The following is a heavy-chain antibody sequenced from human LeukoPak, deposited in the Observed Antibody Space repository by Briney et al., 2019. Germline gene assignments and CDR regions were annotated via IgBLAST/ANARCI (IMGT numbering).Heavy chain of an antibody. CDR3: AREKVRCSSTSCYRRVNWFDP. CDR1: GFTFSSYA. CDR2: ISSNGGST. Sequence: GGSLRLSCAASGFTFSSYAMHWVRQAPGKGLEYVSAISSNGGSTYYANSVKGRFTISRDNSKNTLYLQMGSLRAEDMAVYYCAREKVRCSSTSCYRRVNWFDPWGQGTLVTVSS. J-gene: IGHJ5*02. V-gene: IGHV3-64*01. D-gene: IGHD2-2*01.